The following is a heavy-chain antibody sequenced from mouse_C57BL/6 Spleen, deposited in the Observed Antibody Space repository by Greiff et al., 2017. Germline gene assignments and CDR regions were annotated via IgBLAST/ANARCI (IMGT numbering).Heavy chain of an antibody. CDR1: GFSLTSYG. CDR3: ASHYDYYYYAMDY. J-gene: IGHJ4*01. Sequence: VQLQQSGPGLVQPSQSLSITCTVSGFSLTSYGVHWVRQSPGKGLEWLGVIWRGGSTDYNAAFMSRLSITKDNSKSQVFFKMNSLQAYETAIYYCASHYDYYYYAMDYWGQGTSVTVSS. CDR2: IWRGGST. V-gene: IGHV2-5*01. D-gene: IGHD2-4*01.